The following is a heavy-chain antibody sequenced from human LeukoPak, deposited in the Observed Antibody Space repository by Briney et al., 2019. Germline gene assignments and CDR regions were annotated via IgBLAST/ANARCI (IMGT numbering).Heavy chain of an antibody. CDR3: ARDPYSGSYGNYYYYFMDV. D-gene: IGHD1-26*01. CDR1: GFTLSSYN. V-gene: IGHV3-21*03. J-gene: IGHJ6*03. Sequence: AGGSLRLSCAASGFTLSSYNMNWVRQAPGKGLEWVSSITSGSSYIYYADSVKGRFTISRDNAKNSLYLQMNSLRAEDTAVYYCARDPYSGSYGNYYYYFMDVWGKGTTVTVSS. CDR2: ITSGSSYI.